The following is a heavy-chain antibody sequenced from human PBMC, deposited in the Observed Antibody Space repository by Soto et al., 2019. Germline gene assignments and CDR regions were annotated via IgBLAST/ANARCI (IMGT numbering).Heavy chain of an antibody. CDR3: AGDRVSRYYDSSVEGCVP. D-gene: IGHD3-22*01. J-gene: IGHJ5*02. CDR2: IYYSGST. V-gene: IGHV4-31*03. CDR1: GGCISSGGYY. Sequence: PSQTLSRTCTVSGGCISSGGYYWSWIRQHPGKGLGWIGYIYYSGSTYYNPSLKSRVTIAGDRTTNQFSLNLSARTAADTAVDYGAGDRVSRYYDSSVEGCVPWGGESLVTVGS.